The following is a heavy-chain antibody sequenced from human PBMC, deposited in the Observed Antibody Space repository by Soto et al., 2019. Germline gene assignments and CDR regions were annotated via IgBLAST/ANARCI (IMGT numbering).Heavy chain of an antibody. Sequence: QVQLVQSGAEVKKPGSSVKVSCKASGGTFSSYAISWVRQAPGQGLEWMGGIIPIFGTANYAQKFQGRVTITADESTSTAYMELSSLRSEDTAVYYCARVRGGYSSGWYPRYYYYYGMDVWGQGTTVTVSS. V-gene: IGHV1-69*01. D-gene: IGHD6-19*01. J-gene: IGHJ6*02. CDR1: GGTFSSYA. CDR3: ARVRGGYSSGWYPRYYYYYGMDV. CDR2: IIPIFGTA.